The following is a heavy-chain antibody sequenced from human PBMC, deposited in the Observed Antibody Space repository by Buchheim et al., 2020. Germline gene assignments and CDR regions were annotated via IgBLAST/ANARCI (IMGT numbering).Heavy chain of an antibody. CDR3: AKDWSGYWQYYYYYYGMDV. CDR2: VSAGGGST. V-gene: IGHV3-23*01. D-gene: IGHD3-3*01. Sequence: EEQLLESGGGLVQPGGSLRLSCAASGFTFSDYAMSWVRQPPGKGLEWVSGVSAGGGSTYYADSVKGRFTISRDNSKNTLYLQMNSLRAEDTAVYYCAKDWSGYWQYYYYYYGMDVWGQGTT. CDR1: GFTFSDYA. J-gene: IGHJ6*02.